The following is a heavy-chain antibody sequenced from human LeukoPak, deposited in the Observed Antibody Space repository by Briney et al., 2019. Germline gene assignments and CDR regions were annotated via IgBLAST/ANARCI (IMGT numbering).Heavy chain of an antibody. V-gene: IGHV1-24*01. D-gene: IGHD3-22*01. Sequence: ASVKVSCKFSGYTLTELSMHWVRQAPGKGLEWMGGFDPEDGETIYAQKFQGRVTMTEDTSTDTAYMELSSLRSEDTAVYYCATTYYYDSSGTYWFDPWGQGTLVTVSS. CDR1: GYTLTELS. CDR3: ATTYYYDSSGTYWFDP. CDR2: FDPEDGET. J-gene: IGHJ5*02.